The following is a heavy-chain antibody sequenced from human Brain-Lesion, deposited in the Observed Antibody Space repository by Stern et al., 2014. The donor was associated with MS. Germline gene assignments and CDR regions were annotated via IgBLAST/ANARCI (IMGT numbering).Heavy chain of an antibody. D-gene: IGHD6-6*01. CDR3: ARRGDSSSSGFDY. J-gene: IGHJ4*02. CDR1: GYRFTSNW. V-gene: IGHV5-51*01. CDR2: IWPGDSDT. Sequence: QLVESGAEVKKPGESLKISCKGSGYRFTSNWIGWVRLMPGKGLEWMGIIWPGDSDTRYSPSFQGQVTISADKSISTAYLQWSSLQASDTAMYYCARRGDSSSSGFDYWGQGTLVSVSS.